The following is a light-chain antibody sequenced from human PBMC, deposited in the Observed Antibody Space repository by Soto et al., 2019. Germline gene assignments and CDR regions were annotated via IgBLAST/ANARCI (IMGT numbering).Light chain of an antibody. CDR1: QSVSSN. CDR2: GAS. Sequence: EIVLTQSPATLSVSPGERATLSCRASQSVSSNLAWYQQIPGRAPRLLIYGASTRASGIPARFSGSGSGTDFPLTISSLQPEDFAVYHCPQDYNLPWTFRQGTKVDIK. V-gene: IGKV3-15*01. CDR3: PQDYNLPWT. J-gene: IGKJ1*01.